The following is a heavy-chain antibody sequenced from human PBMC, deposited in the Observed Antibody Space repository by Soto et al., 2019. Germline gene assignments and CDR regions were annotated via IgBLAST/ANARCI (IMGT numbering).Heavy chain of an antibody. D-gene: IGHD6-19*01. CDR3: AEDQSMSGWLIDS. V-gene: IGHV3-9*01. CDR1: GFPFADYA. Sequence: DVQLVESGGGLVQPGRSLRLSCAASGFPFADYAMHWVRQAPGKGLEWVSGISWNSGSIGYADSVKGRFTISRDNAKNSLYLQMNSLRAEDTALYYCAEDQSMSGWLIDSWGQGTLVTVSS. CDR2: ISWNSGSI. J-gene: IGHJ4*02.